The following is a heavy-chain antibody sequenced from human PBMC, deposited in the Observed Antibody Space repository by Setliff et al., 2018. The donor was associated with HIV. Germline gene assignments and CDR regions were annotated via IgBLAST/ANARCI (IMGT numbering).Heavy chain of an antibody. CDR1: RGTFRTSA. V-gene: IGHV1-69*13. J-gene: IGHJ4*02. CDR3: TRQTYYYGSGSYFPPDY. CDR2: IITLFGEA. D-gene: IGHD3-10*01. Sequence: SVKVSCKASRGTFRTSAINWVRQAPGQGLVWMGGIITLFGEANYAQKFQGRVTITADESTSTAYMELNSLRSDDAAVYYCTRQTYYYGSGSYFPPDYWGQGTLVTVSS.